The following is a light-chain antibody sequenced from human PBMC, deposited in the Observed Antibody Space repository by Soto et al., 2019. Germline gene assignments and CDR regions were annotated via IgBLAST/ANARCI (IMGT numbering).Light chain of an antibody. Sequence: QSALTQPASVSGSAGQSITISCSGTMRDVGAYNLVSWYQQHPGTAPKLIIYEVRNRPSGISSRFSGSRSGNTASLTISGVQPEDEGGYYCSAFPARSPLVFGGGTKLAVL. CDR3: SAFPARSPLV. V-gene: IGLV2-14*01. CDR1: MRDVGAYNL. J-gene: IGLJ3*02. CDR2: EVR.